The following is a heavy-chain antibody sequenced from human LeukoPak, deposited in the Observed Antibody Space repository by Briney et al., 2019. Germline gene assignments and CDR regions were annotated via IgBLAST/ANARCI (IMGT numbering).Heavy chain of an antibody. D-gene: IGHD2-15*01. V-gene: IGHV4-39*07. CDR2: IYYSGST. CDR3: ARILAYCSGGSCGLGGTFFDY. J-gene: IGHJ4*02. Sequence: SETLSLTCTVSGGSISSSSYYWGWIRQPPGKGLEWIGSIYYSGSTYYNPSLKSRVTISVDTSKNQFSLKLSSVTAADTAVYYCARILAYCSGGSCGLGGTFFDYWGQGTLVTVSS. CDR1: GGSISSSSYY.